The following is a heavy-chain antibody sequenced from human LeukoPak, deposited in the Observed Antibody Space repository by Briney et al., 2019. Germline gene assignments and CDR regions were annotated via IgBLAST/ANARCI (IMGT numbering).Heavy chain of an antibody. V-gene: IGHV4-59*01. Sequence: SETLSLTCTVSGGSISSYYWSWIRQPPGKGLEWIGYMYCSGSTNYNPSLKSRVTLSLDTSKNQFSLKLNSVTAADTAVYYCASHYGSGSFYSPFDYWGQGTLVTVSS. D-gene: IGHD3-10*01. CDR2: MYCSGST. CDR1: GGSISSYY. J-gene: IGHJ4*02. CDR3: ASHYGSGSFYSPFDY.